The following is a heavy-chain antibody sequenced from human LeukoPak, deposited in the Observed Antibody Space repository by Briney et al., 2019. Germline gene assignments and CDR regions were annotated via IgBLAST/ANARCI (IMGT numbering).Heavy chain of an antibody. V-gene: IGHV1-46*01. J-gene: IGHJ4*02. CDR2: INPSGGST. CDR1: GYTFTSYY. Sequence: GASVKVSCKASGYTFTSYYMRWVRQAPGQGLEWMGIINPSGGSTSYAQKFQGRVTMTRDTSTSTVYMELSSLRSEDTAVYYCARIPSVIYCSGGSCYEPGDYWGQGTLVTVSS. CDR3: ARIPSVIYCSGGSCYEPGDY. D-gene: IGHD2-15*01.